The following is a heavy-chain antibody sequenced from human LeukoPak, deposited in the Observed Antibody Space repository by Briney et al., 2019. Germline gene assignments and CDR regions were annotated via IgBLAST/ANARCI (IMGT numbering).Heavy chain of an antibody. CDR3: ARDKRVVTGLYYFEY. CDR2: IKQDGSEK. V-gene: IGHV3-7*01. Sequence: PGGSLRLSCAASGFTFSSYWMSWVRQAPGKGLEWVANIKQDGSEKYYVDSVKGRFTISRDNAKTSLYLQMNSLRAEDTAVYYCARDKRVVTGLYYFEYWGQGTLVTGSS. D-gene: IGHD2-21*02. CDR1: GFTFSSYW. J-gene: IGHJ4*02.